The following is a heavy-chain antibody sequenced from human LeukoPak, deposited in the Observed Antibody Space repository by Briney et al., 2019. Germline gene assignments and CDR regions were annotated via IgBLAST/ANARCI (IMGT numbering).Heavy chain of an antibody. D-gene: IGHD3-10*01. CDR2: ISGSGGST. V-gene: IGHV3-23*01. J-gene: IGHJ4*02. CDR1: GFTFSSYG. Sequence: PGGSLRLSCAASGFTFSSYGMSWVRQAPGKGLEWVSAISGSGGSTYYADSVKGRFTISRDNAKNSLYLQMNSLRAEDTALYYCARSGITMVRGVTDWGQGTLVTVSS. CDR3: ARSGITMVRGVTD.